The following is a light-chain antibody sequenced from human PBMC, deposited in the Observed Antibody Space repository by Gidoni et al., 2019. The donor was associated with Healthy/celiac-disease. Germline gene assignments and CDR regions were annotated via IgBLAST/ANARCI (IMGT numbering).Light chain of an antibody. CDR3: QQYNSYSPLT. V-gene: IGKV1-5*03. J-gene: IGKJ1*01. CDR2: KAS. CDR1: QSISSW. Sequence: DIQMTQSPSTLSASVGDRVTITCRASQSISSWLACYQQNPGKAPKLLIYKASSLESVVPSRFSGSRSGTEFTLTISSLQPDDFAAYYCQQYNSYSPLTFGQVTKVEIK.